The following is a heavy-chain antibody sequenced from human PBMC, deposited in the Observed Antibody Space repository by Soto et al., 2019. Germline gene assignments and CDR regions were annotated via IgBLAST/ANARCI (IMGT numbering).Heavy chain of an antibody. V-gene: IGHV1-69*13. J-gene: IGHJ4*02. CDR3: ARGRDHTYDY. CDR2: IIPIFGTT. Sequence: SVKVSCKASGGTFSSFAISWVRQAPGQGLEWMGGIIPIFGTTNYAQKFQGRVTITADESTSTAYMEVTTRRSEDTAVYYCARGRDHTYDYWGQGTLVTVSS. CDR1: GGTFSSFA.